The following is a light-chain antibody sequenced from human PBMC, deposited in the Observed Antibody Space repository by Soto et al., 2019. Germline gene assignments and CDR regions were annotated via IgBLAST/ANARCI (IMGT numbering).Light chain of an antibody. CDR1: QSVSSY. CDR3: QQRSNWPSLIT. Sequence: ESVLTQAPAALSLSPGERATLSCRASQSVSSYLAWYQQKPGQAPRLLIYDASNRATGIPARFSGSGSGTDFTLTISSLEPEDFAVYYCQQRSNWPSLITFGQGTRLEIK. V-gene: IGKV3-11*01. J-gene: IGKJ5*01. CDR2: DAS.